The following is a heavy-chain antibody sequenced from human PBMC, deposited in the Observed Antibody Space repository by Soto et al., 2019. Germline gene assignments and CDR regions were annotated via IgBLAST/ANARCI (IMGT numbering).Heavy chain of an antibody. CDR3: ARFVAGAGLVDY. CDR1: GLSPSTSGVG. D-gene: IGHD6-19*01. Sequence: QITLKESGPTLVKPTQTLTLTRTFSGLSPSTSGVGVGWIRQPQGKALEWLALIYWNDDKRYSPSLKSRLTITKDTYKDQGVLTMTNMDPVDTATYYCARFVAGAGLVDYWGQGTLVTVSS. J-gene: IGHJ4*02. V-gene: IGHV2-5*01. CDR2: IYWNDDK.